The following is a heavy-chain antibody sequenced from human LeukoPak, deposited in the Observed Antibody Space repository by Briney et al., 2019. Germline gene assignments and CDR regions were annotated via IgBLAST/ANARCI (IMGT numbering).Heavy chain of an antibody. CDR2: ISGSGGST. CDR1: GFSFSTYA. J-gene: IGHJ1*01. V-gene: IGHV3-23*01. Sequence: GGSLRLSCAASGFSFSTYAMSWVRQAPGKGLEWVSIISGSGGSTYHPDSVKSRFTSSRDNSKNTLYLQMNSLRAEDTAVYYCVTRYNNCPHWGQGTLVTVSS. D-gene: IGHD1-1*01. CDR3: VTRYNNCPH.